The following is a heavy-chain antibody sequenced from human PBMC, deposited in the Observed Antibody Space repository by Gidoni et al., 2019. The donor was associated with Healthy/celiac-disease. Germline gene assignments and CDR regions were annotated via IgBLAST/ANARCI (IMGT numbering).Heavy chain of an antibody. CDR1: VGPTSRGGYY. Sequence: QVQLQESGPGRVRPSQTLSLPCLVSVGPTSRGGYYWSWIRQHPGKGLEWIGYIYYSGSTYYNPSLKSRVTISVDTSKNQFSLKLSSVTAADTAVYYCARGGDKYYYDSSGYFDYWGQGTLVTVSS. J-gene: IGHJ4*02. CDR2: IYYSGST. CDR3: ARGGDKYYYDSSGYFDY. D-gene: IGHD3-22*01. V-gene: IGHV4-31*03.